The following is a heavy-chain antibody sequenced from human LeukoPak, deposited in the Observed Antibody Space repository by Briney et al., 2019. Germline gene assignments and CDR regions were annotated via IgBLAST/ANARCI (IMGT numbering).Heavy chain of an antibody. D-gene: IGHD3-22*01. Sequence: KPGGSLRLSCAASGFTFDDYGMSWVRQVPGKGLEWVSSISSRSSYIYNADSVKGRFTISRDDAKNSLYLQMNSLRAEDTAVYYCTRDRDDDSSGSVDDAFDIWGQGTMVTVSS. J-gene: IGHJ3*02. CDR3: TRDRDDDSSGSVDDAFDI. V-gene: IGHV3-21*01. CDR2: ISSRSSYI. CDR1: GFTFDDYG.